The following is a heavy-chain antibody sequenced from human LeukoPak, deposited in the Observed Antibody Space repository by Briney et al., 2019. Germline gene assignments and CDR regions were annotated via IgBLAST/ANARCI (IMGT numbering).Heavy chain of an antibody. CDR3: ASTWSGPEAAEYFQH. CDR1: GGSISSYY. Sequence: PSETLSLTCTVSGGSISSYYWSWIRQPAGKGLEWIGRIYTSGGTNYNPSLKSRVTMSVDTSKNQFSLKLSSVTAADTAVYYCASTWSGPEAAEYFQHWGQGTLVTVSS. CDR2: IYTSGGT. D-gene: IGHD3-3*01. J-gene: IGHJ1*01. V-gene: IGHV4-4*07.